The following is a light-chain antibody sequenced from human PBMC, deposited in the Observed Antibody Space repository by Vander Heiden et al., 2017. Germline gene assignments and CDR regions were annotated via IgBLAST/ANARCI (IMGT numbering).Light chain of an antibody. Sequence: NFLLTPPHSASDSPGQTVTISCSRSSGRIASNYVQWYQQRPGSSPTTVIYEDDQRPSGVPDRFSGSIDSSSNSASLTISGLKTEDEADYYCQSFDSDNHEVFGGGTKLTVL. CDR2: EDD. CDR1: SGRIASNY. CDR3: QSFDSDNHEV. V-gene: IGLV6-57*01. J-gene: IGLJ3*02.